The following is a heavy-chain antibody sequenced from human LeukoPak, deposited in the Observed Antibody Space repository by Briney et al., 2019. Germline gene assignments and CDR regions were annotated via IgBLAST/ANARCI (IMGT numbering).Heavy chain of an antibody. D-gene: IGHD6-19*01. CDR2: INTDGSST. V-gene: IGHV3-74*01. J-gene: IGHJ4*02. CDR3: ARSSGWSPFDY. Sequence: GGSLRLSCAASGFIFSSYWMHWVRHAPGKGLAWVSRINTDGSSTSYADSVKGRFTISRDNAKNTLYLQMNSLRAEDTAVYYCARSSGWSPFDYWGQGTLVTVSS. CDR1: GFIFSSYW.